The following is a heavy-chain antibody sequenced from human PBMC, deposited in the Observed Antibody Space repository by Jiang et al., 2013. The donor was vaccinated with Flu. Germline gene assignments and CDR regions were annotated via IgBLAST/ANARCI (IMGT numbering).Heavy chain of an antibody. J-gene: IGHJ5*02. V-gene: IGHV1-8*01. CDR3: ARDLTVNYDFWSGYYKGGWFDP. CDR2: MNPNSGNT. D-gene: IGHD3-3*01. CDR1: GYTFTSYD. Sequence: SGAEVKKPGASVKVSCKASGYTFTSYDINWVRQATGQGLEWMGWMNPNSGNTGYAQKFQGRVTMTRNTSISTAYMELSSLRSEDTAVYYCARDLTVNYDFWSGYYKGGWFDPGAREPWSPSPQ.